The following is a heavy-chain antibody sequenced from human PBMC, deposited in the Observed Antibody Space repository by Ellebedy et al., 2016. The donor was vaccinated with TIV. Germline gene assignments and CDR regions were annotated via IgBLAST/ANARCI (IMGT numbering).Heavy chain of an antibody. J-gene: IGHJ1*01. CDR3: ARGPRYSGYEQRPPTKIEYFQH. CDR2: INHSGST. CDR1: GGSFSGYY. Sequence: MPSETLSLTCAVYGGSFSGYYWSWIRQPPGKGLEWIGEINHSGSTNYNPSLKSRVTISVDTSKNQFSLKLSSVTAADTAVYYCARGPRYSGYEQRPPTKIEYFQHWGQGTLVTVSS. D-gene: IGHD5-12*01. V-gene: IGHV4-34*01.